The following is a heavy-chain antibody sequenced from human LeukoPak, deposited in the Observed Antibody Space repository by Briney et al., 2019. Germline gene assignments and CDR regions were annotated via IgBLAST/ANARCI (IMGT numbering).Heavy chain of an antibody. CDR1: GVTVSDNY. V-gene: IGHV3-66*01. CDR2: LYSGGST. CDR3: ARDGKGRNRIGYYFDY. D-gene: IGHD3-10*01. J-gene: IGHJ4*02. Sequence: GGSLRLSCAASGVTVSDNYMSWVCQAPGKGPEWVSVLYSGGSTSYADSVKGRFTISRDNSKNTLYLQMNSPRAEDTAVYYCARDGKGRNRIGYYFDYWGQGTLVTVSS.